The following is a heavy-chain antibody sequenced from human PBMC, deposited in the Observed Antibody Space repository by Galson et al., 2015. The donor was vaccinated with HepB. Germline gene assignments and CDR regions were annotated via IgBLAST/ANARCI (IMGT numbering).Heavy chain of an antibody. V-gene: IGHV3-21*01. Sequence: SLRLSCAASGFTFSSYSMNWVRQAPGKGLEWVSSISSSSSYIYYADSVKGRFTISRDNAKNSLYLQMNSLRAEDTAVYYCARSPPGAWGIGQWPGSNYYYGMDVWGQGTTVTVSS. CDR3: ARSPPGAWGIGQWPGSNYYYGMDV. D-gene: IGHD6-19*01. CDR2: ISSSSSYI. J-gene: IGHJ6*02. CDR1: GFTFSSYS.